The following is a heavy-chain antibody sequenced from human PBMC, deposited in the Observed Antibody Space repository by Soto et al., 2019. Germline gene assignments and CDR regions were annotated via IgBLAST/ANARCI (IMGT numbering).Heavy chain of an antibody. CDR3: ARDHLAPEWELLYNWFDP. D-gene: IGHD1-26*01. CDR1: GFTFSSYG. Sequence: QVQLVESGGGVVQPGRSLRLSCAASGFTFSSYGMHWVRQAPGKGLEWVAVIWYDGSNKYYADSVKGRFTISRDNSKKPLYLQMNSLRAEDTAVYYCARDHLAPEWELLYNWFDPWGQGTLVTVSS. V-gene: IGHV3-33*01. J-gene: IGHJ5*02. CDR2: IWYDGSNK.